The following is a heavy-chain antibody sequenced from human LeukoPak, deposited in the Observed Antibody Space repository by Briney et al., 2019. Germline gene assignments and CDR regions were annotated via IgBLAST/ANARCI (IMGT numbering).Heavy chain of an antibody. J-gene: IGHJ4*02. D-gene: IGHD6-6*01. V-gene: IGHV3-48*04. CDR3: ARGSIRGSSSSGTLWY. Sequence: GGSLRLSCAASGFTFSSYSMNWVRQAPGKGLEWVSYISSSSSTIYYADSVKGRFTISRDNAKNSLYLQMNSLRAEDTAVYYCARGSIRGSSSSGTLWYWGQGTLVTVSS. CDR1: GFTFSSYS. CDR2: ISSSSSTI.